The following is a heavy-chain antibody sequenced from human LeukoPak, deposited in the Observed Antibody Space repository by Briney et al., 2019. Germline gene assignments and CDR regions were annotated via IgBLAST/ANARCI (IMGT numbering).Heavy chain of an antibody. V-gene: IGHV1-18*01. D-gene: IGHD6-13*01. CDR2: ISAYNGNT. Sequence: ASVRVSCKASGYTFTSYGIIWVRQAPGQGREWMGWISAYNGNTNYAQKLQGRVTMTTDTSTSTAYMELRSLRSDDTAVYYCARELVPIAAAGTIGWFDPWGRGNLVTVSS. CDR3: ARELVPIAAAGTIGWFDP. CDR1: GYTFTSYG. J-gene: IGHJ5*02.